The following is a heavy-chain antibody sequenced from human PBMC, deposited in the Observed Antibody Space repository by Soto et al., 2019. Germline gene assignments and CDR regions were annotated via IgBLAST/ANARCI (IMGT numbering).Heavy chain of an antibody. Sequence: QITLKESGPTLVKPTQTLTLTCTFFGFSLTTSGEGVGWIRQPPGKALEWLALIYWDDDRRYSPSLESRLTITKDTSKNQVVLTMTKMDPMDTATYYCAHRRRDCSSTSCYTLFDYWGQGTLVTVSS. CDR2: IYWDDDR. J-gene: IGHJ4*02. V-gene: IGHV2-5*02. CDR1: GFSLTTSGEG. D-gene: IGHD2-2*02. CDR3: AHRRRDCSSTSCYTLFDY.